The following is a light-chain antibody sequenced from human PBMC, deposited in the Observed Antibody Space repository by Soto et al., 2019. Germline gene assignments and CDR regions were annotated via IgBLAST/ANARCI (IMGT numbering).Light chain of an antibody. Sequence: EIVMTQSPATLSVSPGERVTLSCRASQSVYSNLAWYQQKPGQAPRLLIHGSFTRATGIPARFSGSGSGTEFTLTISSLQSEDLAVYYCQQFNQWPLTFVGGTKVEIK. CDR3: QQFNQWPLT. V-gene: IGKV3-15*01. CDR1: QSVYSN. CDR2: GSF. J-gene: IGKJ4*01.